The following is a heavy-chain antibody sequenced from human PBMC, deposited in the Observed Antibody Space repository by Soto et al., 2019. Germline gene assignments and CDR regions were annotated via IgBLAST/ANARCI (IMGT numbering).Heavy chain of an antibody. CDR2: IIPIFGTA. J-gene: IGHJ6*02. D-gene: IGHD3-9*01. V-gene: IGHV1-69*01. CDR1: GGTFSSYA. CDR3: ARGETPVLRYFDWLSPIFYGMDV. Sequence: QVQLVQSGAEVKKPGSSVKVSCKASGGTFSSYAISWVRQAPGQGLEWMGGIIPIFGTANYAQKFQGRVTITADESTSTADMELSSLRSEDTDVYYCARGETPVLRYFDWLSPIFYGMDVWGQGTTVTVSS.